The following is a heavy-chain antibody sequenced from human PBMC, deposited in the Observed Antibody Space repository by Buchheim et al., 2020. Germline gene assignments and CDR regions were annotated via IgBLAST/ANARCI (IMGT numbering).Heavy chain of an antibody. CDR1: GFTFSSYA. J-gene: IGHJ6*02. D-gene: IGHD5/OR15-5a*01. Sequence: EVQLLESGGGLVQPGGSLRLSCAASGFTFSSYAMSWVRQAPGKGLEWVSAISGSGGSTYYADSVKGRFTISRDNSQNTLSLQMNSLRAEDTAVYYCASCLVKYYYYYYGMDVWGQGTT. CDR3: ASCLVKYYYYYYGMDV. CDR2: ISGSGGST. V-gene: IGHV3-23*01.